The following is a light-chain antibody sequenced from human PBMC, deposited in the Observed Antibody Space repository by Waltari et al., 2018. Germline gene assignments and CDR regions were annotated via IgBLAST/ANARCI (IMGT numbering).Light chain of an antibody. CDR3: QQRSNWSPALT. CDR1: QSVGNY. J-gene: IGKJ4*01. V-gene: IGKV3-11*01. Sequence: EIVLTQSPATLSLSPGERATLSCRASQSVGNYLAWYQQKPGQAPRLLIYDASNRATGILARFSGSGSGTDFTLTISSLEPEDFAVYYCQQRSNWSPALTFGGGTKVEIK. CDR2: DAS.